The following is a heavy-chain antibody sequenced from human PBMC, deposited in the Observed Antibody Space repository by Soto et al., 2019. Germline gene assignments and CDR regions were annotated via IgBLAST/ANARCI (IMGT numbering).Heavy chain of an antibody. CDR1: GFTFSSYG. V-gene: IGHV3-30*18. D-gene: IGHD2-2*01. CDR3: AKDGGIVVVPAAGYYYMDV. J-gene: IGHJ6*03. Sequence: SLRLSCAASGFTFSSYGMHWVRQAPGKGLEWVAVISYDGSNKYYADSVKGRFTISRDNSKNTLYLQMNSLRAEDTAVYYCAKDGGIVVVPAAGYYYMDVWGKGTTVTVSS. CDR2: ISYDGSNK.